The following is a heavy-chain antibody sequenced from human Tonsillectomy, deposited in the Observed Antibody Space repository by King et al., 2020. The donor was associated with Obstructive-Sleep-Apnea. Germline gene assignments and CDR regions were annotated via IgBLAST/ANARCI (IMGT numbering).Heavy chain of an antibody. CDR2: ISAYNGNT. CDR1: GYIFTNYG. Sequence: VQLVQSGSEVKKPGASVKVSCKASGYIFTNYGISWVRQAPGQGLEWMGWISAYNGNTNYAQRFQGRVTMTTDTSTSTAYMEVRNLTSDETAVYYCARAPYDFWSGSDYFYYGMDVWGHGTTVTVSS. J-gene: IGHJ6*02. V-gene: IGHV1-18*04. CDR3: ARAPYDFWSGSDYFYYGMDV. D-gene: IGHD3-3*01.